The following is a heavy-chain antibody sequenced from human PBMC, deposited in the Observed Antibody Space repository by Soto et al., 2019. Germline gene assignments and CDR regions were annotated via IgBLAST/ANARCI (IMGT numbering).Heavy chain of an antibody. CDR1: GFIFSSYA. D-gene: IGHD3-10*01. Sequence: RLSCEASGFIFSSYAMSWVRQAPGKGLEWVSTISGSGGNTYYADSVMGRFTISRHNSKNTLYLQMNSLRDEDTAVYYCAKGLGDYYYGSGARVYYYYTMDVWGQGTTVTV. CDR3: AKGLGDYYYGSGARVYYYYTMDV. CDR2: ISGSGGNT. V-gene: IGHV3-23*01. J-gene: IGHJ6*02.